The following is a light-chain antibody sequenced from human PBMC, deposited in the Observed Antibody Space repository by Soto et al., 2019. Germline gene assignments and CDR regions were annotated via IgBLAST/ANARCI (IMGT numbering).Light chain of an antibody. J-gene: IGKJ1*01. Sequence: EVVFTQSASTLSSFPGDRVTLSCRASQYINTRLAWYQHRPGQAPRLLIYQTSIRAAGIPARFSASGTGTDFTLTISDVQPEDFAVYYCHQRQSWPRTFGQGTKVDIK. CDR1: QYINTR. CDR2: QTS. CDR3: HQRQSWPRT. V-gene: IGKV3-11*01.